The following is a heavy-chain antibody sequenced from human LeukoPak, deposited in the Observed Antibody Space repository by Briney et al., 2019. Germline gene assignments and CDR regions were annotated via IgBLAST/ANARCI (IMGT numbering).Heavy chain of an antibody. V-gene: IGHV3-33*01. Sequence: GGSLRLSCAASGFSSSNSGMHWVRQAPGKGLEWVAVIWYDGSNEYYADAVKGRFTISRDNSKNTVHLQMNSLRVEDTSVYYCAREISMFVNAFDLWGQGTLVTVTS. CDR2: IWYDGSNE. CDR3: AREISMFVNAFDL. D-gene: IGHD3-10*02. CDR1: GFSSSNSG. J-gene: IGHJ3*01.